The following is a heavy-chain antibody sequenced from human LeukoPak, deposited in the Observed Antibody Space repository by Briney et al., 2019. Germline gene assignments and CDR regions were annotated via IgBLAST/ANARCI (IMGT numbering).Heavy chain of an antibody. D-gene: IGHD3-22*01. Sequence: SETLSLTCTVSGGSISSYYWSWIRQPPGKGLEWIGSIYYSGSTYYNPSLKSRVTISVDTSKNQFSLKLSSVTAADTAVYYCARVVGMVTDYFDYWGQGTLVTVSS. V-gene: IGHV4-59*01. CDR2: IYYSGST. CDR1: GGSISSYY. CDR3: ARVVGMVTDYFDY. J-gene: IGHJ4*02.